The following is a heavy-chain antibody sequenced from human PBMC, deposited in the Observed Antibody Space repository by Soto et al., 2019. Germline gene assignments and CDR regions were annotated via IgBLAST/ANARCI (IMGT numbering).Heavy chain of an antibody. J-gene: IGHJ4*02. V-gene: IGHV4-61*01. Sequence: QVQLQESGPGLVKPSETLSLTCTVSGGSVSSGSYYWSWIRQPPGKGLEWIGYIYYSGSTNYNPSPKSRVPISVDTSKNQFSLKLSSVTAADTAVYYCARSSGTFDYWGQGTLVTVSS. D-gene: IGHD3-22*01. CDR2: IYYSGST. CDR1: GGSVSSGSYY. CDR3: ARSSGTFDY.